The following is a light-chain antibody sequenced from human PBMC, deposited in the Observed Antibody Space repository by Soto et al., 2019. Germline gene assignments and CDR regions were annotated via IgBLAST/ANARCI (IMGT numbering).Light chain of an antibody. CDR3: QHIYTTPP. Sequence: DIQMTQSPSSLSAYVGNRVTITCRTGQSIGNYLNWFQQKAEKAPKLLIYGASSLQSGVPSRFSGSGSATDFTLTLSSLQPEDFATYYCQHIYTTPPFGGGTKVEI. CDR2: GAS. J-gene: IGKJ4*01. V-gene: IGKV1-39*01. CDR1: QSIGNY.